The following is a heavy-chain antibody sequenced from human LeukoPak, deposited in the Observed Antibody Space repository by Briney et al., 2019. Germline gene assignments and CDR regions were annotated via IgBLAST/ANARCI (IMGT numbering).Heavy chain of an antibody. D-gene: IGHD6-13*01. Sequence: GGSLRLSCAASGFTFSGSAMHWVRQAPGKGLEWVGRIRSKANSYATAYAASVKGSCTISRDDSKNTAYLQMNSLKTEDTAVYYCTRHYIAAAGTGSDYWGQGTLVTVSS. CDR1: GFTFSGSA. V-gene: IGHV3-73*01. CDR2: IRSKANSYAT. CDR3: TRHYIAAAGTGSDY. J-gene: IGHJ4*02.